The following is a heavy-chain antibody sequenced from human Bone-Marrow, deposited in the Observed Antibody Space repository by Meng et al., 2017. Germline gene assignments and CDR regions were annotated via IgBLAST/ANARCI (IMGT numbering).Heavy chain of an antibody. CDR3: ARGGSPGYGDYDY. D-gene: IGHD4-17*01. Sequence: QVELVESGAEVKEPGFSVKVSCKASGGTVSSYAISWVRQAPGQGLEWMGGIIPIFGTANYAQKFQGRVTITADKSTSTAYMELSSLRSEDTAVYYCARGGSPGYGDYDYWGQGTLVTVSS. CDR1: GGTVSSYA. CDR2: IIPIFGTA. J-gene: IGHJ4*02. V-gene: IGHV1-69*06.